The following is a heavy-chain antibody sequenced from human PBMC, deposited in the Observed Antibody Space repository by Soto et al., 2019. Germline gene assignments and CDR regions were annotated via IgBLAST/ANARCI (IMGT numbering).Heavy chain of an antibody. D-gene: IGHD2-21*01. V-gene: IGHV4-59*06. Sequence: SETLSLTCTVSGGSISSYYWSWIRQVPGKGLEWIGHIYVTGAVDYNPSLRDRITISQDTSERQFSLNLRLVTAADTAVYYCARLRIATNNYKWFDPWGQGTLVTVSS. J-gene: IGHJ5*02. CDR3: ARLRIATNNYKWFDP. CDR1: GGSISSYY. CDR2: IYVTGAV.